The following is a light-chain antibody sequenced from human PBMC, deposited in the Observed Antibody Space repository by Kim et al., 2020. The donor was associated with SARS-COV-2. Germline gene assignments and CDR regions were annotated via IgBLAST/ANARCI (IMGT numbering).Light chain of an antibody. Sequence: SASVGDKVIITCRASQSVTTWLAWNQQKAGKAPKLLISKKSTLESGVPSRFIGNGYGREFTLTISSLQPDDFATYYCQQYYNYVTFGQGTKVDIK. V-gene: IGKV1-5*03. CDR1: QSVTTW. CDR2: KKS. J-gene: IGKJ2*01. CDR3: QQYYNYVT.